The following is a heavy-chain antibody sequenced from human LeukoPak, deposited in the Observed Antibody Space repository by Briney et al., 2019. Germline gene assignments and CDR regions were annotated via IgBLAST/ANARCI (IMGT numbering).Heavy chain of an antibody. J-gene: IGHJ4*02. CDR1: GFNFSIYW. Sequence: PGGSLRLSCAASGFNFSIYWMIWVRQAPGKGLEWVANIKQDGSEKYYVDSVKGRFTIARDNAKNSLYLQMSSLRAEDTAVYYCARYYDSSGYYDYFDYWGQGTLVTVSS. V-gene: IGHV3-7*01. D-gene: IGHD3-22*01. CDR2: IKQDGSEK. CDR3: ARYYDSSGYYDYFDY.